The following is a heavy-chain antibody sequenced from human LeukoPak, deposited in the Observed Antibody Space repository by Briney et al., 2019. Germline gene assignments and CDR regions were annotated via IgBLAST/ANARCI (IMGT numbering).Heavy chain of an antibody. CDR1: GYTFTSYD. J-gene: IGHJ6*03. CDR2: MNPNSGNT. D-gene: IGHD6-6*01. Sequence: ASVKVSCTASGYTFTSYDINWVRQATGQGLEWMGWMNPNSGNTGYAQKFQGRVTMTRNTSISTAYMELSSLRSEDTAVYYCARGGAARYYYYYYYMDVWGKGTTVTVSS. CDR3: ARGGAARYYYYYYYMDV. V-gene: IGHV1-8*01.